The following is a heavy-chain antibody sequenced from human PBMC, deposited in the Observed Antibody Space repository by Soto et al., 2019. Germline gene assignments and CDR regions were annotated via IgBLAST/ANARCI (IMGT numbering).Heavy chain of an antibody. CDR3: AKEEQWLVQHGVDY. D-gene: IGHD6-19*01. CDR2: ISGSGGST. Sequence: LRLSCAASGFTFSSYAMSWVRQAPGKGLEWVSAISGSGGSTYYADSVKGRFTISRDNSKNTLYLQMNSLRAEDTAVYYCAKEEQWLVQHGVDYWGQGTLVTVSS. V-gene: IGHV3-23*01. CDR1: GFTFSSYA. J-gene: IGHJ4*02.